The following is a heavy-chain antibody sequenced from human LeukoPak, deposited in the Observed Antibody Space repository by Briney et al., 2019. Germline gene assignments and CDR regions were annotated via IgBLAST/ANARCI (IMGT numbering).Heavy chain of an antibody. Sequence: PGGSLRLSCAAPGFTFSSYAMSWVRQAPGKGLEWVSAISGSGGSTYYADSVKGRFTISRDNSKNTLYLQMNSLRAEDTAVYYCAKPLYSSGWYGYGDDAFDIRGQGTMVTVSS. CDR2: ISGSGGST. CDR1: GFTFSSYA. J-gene: IGHJ3*02. V-gene: IGHV3-23*01. D-gene: IGHD6-19*01. CDR3: AKPLYSSGWYGYGDDAFDI.